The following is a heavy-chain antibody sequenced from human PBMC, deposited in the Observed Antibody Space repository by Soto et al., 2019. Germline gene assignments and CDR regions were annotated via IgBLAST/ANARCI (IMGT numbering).Heavy chain of an antibody. V-gene: IGHV4-34*01. J-gene: IGHJ4*02. CDR2: INHSGST. CDR3: ARDSDY. Sequence: PSETLSLTCAAYGGSFSGYYWSWIRQPPGKGLEWIGEINHSGSTNYNPSLKSRVTISVDTSKNQFSLKLSSVTAADTAVYYCARDSDYWGQGTLVTVSS. CDR1: GGSFSGYY.